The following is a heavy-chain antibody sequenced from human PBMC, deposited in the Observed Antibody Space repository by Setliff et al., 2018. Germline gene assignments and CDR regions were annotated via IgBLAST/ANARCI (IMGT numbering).Heavy chain of an antibody. CDR3: ARVGCAGVLCYNHGYYYALDV. CDR2: IYHSGST. D-gene: IGHD2-8*02. Sequence: NLPETLSLTCTVSGYSISRGNYYWSWIRQPPGKGLEWIGYIYHSGSTFYNPSLKSRVTISVDTSKNQVSLKLNSVTAADTAVYYCARVGCAGVLCYNHGYYYALDVWGQGTTVTVSS. CDR1: GYSISRGNYY. V-gene: IGHV4-30-4*08. J-gene: IGHJ6*02.